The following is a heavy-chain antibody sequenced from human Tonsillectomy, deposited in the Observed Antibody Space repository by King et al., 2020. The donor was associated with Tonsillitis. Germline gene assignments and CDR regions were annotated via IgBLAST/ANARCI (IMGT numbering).Heavy chain of an antibody. V-gene: IGHV4-39*02. CDR2: LPHSRST. Sequence: LQLQESGPGLVKPSETLALTCSVSGASIATKTYYWGWIRQPPGQGLEWIATLPHSRSTSHHPSLNNRVTVSVDTSKNHFSLKLTSVTAADTAVYYCARLAFVSAWGSRQGWYFDLWGRGTLVTVSS. J-gene: IGHJ2*01. CDR3: ARLAFVSAWGSRQGWYFDL. CDR1: GASIATKTYY. D-gene: IGHD3-16*01.